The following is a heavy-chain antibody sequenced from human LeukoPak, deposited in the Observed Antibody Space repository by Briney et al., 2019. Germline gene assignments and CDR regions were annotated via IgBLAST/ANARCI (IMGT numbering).Heavy chain of an antibody. V-gene: IGHV4-39*01. J-gene: IGHJ4*02. CDR2: IYYSGST. CDR1: GGPISSSSYY. CDR3: ARRGVVTGNFDY. Sequence: SETLSLTCTVSGGPISSSSYYWGWIRQPPGKGLEWIGSIYYSGSTYYNPSLKSRVTISVDTSKNQFSLKLSSVTAADTAVYYCARRGVVTGNFDYWGQGTLVTVSS. D-gene: IGHD2-15*01.